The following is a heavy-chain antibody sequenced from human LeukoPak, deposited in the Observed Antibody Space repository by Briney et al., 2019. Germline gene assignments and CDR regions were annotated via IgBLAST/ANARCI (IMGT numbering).Heavy chain of an antibody. V-gene: IGHV1-18*01. CDR2: ISAYNGNT. CDR1: GYTFTSYG. J-gene: IGHJ6*02. CDR3: ARDRPDRNYYYYGMDV. D-gene: IGHD1-14*01. Sequence: ASVTVSCKASGYTFTSYGISWVRQAPGQGLEWMVWISAYNGNTNYAQKLQGRVTMTTDTSTSTAYMELRSLRSDDTAVYYLARDRPDRNYYYYGMDVWGQGTTVTVSS.